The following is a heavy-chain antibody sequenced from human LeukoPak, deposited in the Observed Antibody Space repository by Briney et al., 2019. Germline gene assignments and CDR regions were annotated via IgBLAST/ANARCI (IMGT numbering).Heavy chain of an antibody. D-gene: IGHD3-22*01. CDR1: GGSISSGDYY. J-gene: IGHJ1*01. V-gene: IGHV4-30-4*01. Sequence: PSETLSLTCTVSGGSISSGDYYWSWIRQPPGKGLEWIGYIYYSGSTYYNPSLKSRATISVDTSKNQFSLKLSSVTAADTAVYYCARVNYYEEYFQHWGQGTLVTVSS. CDR3: ARVNYYEEYFQH. CDR2: IYYSGST.